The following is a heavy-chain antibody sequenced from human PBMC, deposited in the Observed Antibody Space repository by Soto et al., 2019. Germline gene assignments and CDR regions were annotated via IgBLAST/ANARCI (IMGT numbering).Heavy chain of an antibody. CDR2: MSSDGSKI. Sequence: QVQLVESGGGAVQPGESLRLSCVASGFDFTYYAMHWVRQAPGKGLESVAVMSSDGSKIHHTDSVKGRFTISRDNSKNTLYLQMNSLRKEDTAVYFCAKDEGVGGTLGLFDYWGQGTLVSVSP. J-gene: IGHJ4*02. V-gene: IGHV3-30*18. CDR1: GFDFTYYA. CDR3: AKDEGVGGTLGLFDY. D-gene: IGHD1-26*01.